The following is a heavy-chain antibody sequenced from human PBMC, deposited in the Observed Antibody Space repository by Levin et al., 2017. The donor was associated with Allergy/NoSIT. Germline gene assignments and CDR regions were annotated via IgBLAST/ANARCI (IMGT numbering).Heavy chain of an antibody. CDR2: ISGSGGKT. J-gene: IGHJ3*02. D-gene: IGHD3-22*01. CDR3: AKDLGRTTLIEVVVVGALDI. CDR1: GFIFSSYA. V-gene: IGHV3-23*01. Sequence: GGSLRLSCAASGFIFSSYAMRWVRQAPGKGLEWVSGISGSGGKTYYADSVKGRFTISRDNSKNTLYLQMNSLRGEDTAVYYCAKDLGRTTLIEVVVVGALDIWGQGTMVTVSS.